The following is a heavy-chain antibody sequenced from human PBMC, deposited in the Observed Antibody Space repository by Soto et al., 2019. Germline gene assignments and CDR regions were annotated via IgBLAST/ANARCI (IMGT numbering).Heavy chain of an antibody. D-gene: IGHD2-2*01. CDR2: IIPIFGTA. J-gene: IGHJ6*02. CDR3: ARHVPAAGYYYGMDV. V-gene: IGHV1-69*12. Sequence: QVQLVQSGAEVKKPGSSVKVSCKASGGTFSSYAISWVRQAPGQGLEWMGGIIPIFGTANYAQKFQGRVTLXADESTSTAYRELSSLRSEDTAVYYCARHVPAAGYYYGMDVWGQGTTVTVSS. CDR1: GGTFSSYA.